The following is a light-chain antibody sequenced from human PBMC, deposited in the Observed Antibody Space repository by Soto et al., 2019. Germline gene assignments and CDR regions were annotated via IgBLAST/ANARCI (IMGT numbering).Light chain of an antibody. Sequence: DIQMTQSPSTLSASVGDRVTITCRASLSISSWLAWYQQKPGKAPQLLIYKACSLESGVPSRISGSGSTTESTLTISIEQPDDFATYYYQQYNSWWTFGQGTKLEIK. V-gene: IGKV1-5*03. CDR3: QQYNSWWT. J-gene: IGKJ2*02. CDR1: LSISSW. CDR2: KAC.